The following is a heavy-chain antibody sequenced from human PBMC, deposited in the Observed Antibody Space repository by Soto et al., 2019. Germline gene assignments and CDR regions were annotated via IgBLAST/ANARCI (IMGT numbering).Heavy chain of an antibody. CDR3: ARVDDDYYYGMDV. CDR1: GYTFTRYG. CDR2: INAHDGDT. D-gene: IGHD3-3*01. V-gene: IGHV1-3*01. Sequence: ASVKVSCKASGYTFTRYGIHWVRQAPGQGLEWMGWINAHDGDTRYSQKLQGRVTISRDTSASIAYMELNSLRSEDTAVYYCARVDDDYYYGMDVWGQGTTVTVSS. J-gene: IGHJ6*02.